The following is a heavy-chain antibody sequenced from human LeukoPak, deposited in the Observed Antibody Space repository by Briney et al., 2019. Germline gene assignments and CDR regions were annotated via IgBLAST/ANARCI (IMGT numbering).Heavy chain of an antibody. Sequence: ASVKVSCKASGYTFTSYYMHWVRQAPGQGLEWMGIINPSGGSTSYAQKFQGRVTMTRDTSTSTVYTELSSLRSEDTAVYYCARDPPTQAADSSGYYSQNFFDYWGQGTLVTVSS. CDR2: INPSGGST. CDR3: ARDPPTQAADSSGYYSQNFFDY. CDR1: GYTFTSYY. V-gene: IGHV1-46*01. D-gene: IGHD3-22*01. J-gene: IGHJ4*02.